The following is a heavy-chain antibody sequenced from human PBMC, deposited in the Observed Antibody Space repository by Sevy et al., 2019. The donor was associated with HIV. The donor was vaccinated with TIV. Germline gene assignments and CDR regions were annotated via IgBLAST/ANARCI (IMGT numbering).Heavy chain of an antibody. D-gene: IGHD3-22*01. J-gene: IGHJ4*02. CDR2: ISAYNGHT. CDR1: GYTSSSYG. CDR3: ARDPGYYDSVGYHYFDY. V-gene: IGHV1-18*01. Sequence: ASVKVSCKASGYTSSSYGISWLRQAPGQGLEWMAWISAYNGHTNYAQNFQGRVTLTTDTSTSTAYMEVRNLRSDDTAVYYCARDPGYYDSVGYHYFDYWGQGTLVTVSS.